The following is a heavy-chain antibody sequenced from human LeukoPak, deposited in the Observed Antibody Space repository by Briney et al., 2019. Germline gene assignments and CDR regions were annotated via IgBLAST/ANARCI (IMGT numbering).Heavy chain of an antibody. Sequence: PSETLSLTCAVSGGSIRSSNWWSWVRQPPGKGLEWIGEIYHSGSTNYNPSLKSRVTISVDKSKNQFSLKLSSVTAADTAVYYCAGPSYCSGGSCYPGAYGMDVWGKGTTVTVSS. CDR1: GGSIRSSNW. V-gene: IGHV4-4*02. J-gene: IGHJ6*04. CDR3: AGPSYCSGGSCYPGAYGMDV. D-gene: IGHD2-15*01. CDR2: IYHSGST.